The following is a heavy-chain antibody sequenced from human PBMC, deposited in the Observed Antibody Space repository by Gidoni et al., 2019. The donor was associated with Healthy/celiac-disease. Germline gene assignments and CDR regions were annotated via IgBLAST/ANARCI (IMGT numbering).Heavy chain of an antibody. CDR2: ISGSGGST. Sequence: VPLLESGGGLVQPVGSLRLSCAASGFTFSSYAMSWVRQAPGKGLEWVSAISGSGGSTYYADSVKGRFTISRDNSKNTLYLQMNSLRAEDTAVYYCAKERDLEMATTPFDYWGQGTLVTVSS. V-gene: IGHV3-23*01. CDR3: AKERDLEMATTPFDY. J-gene: IGHJ4*02. D-gene: IGHD1-1*01. CDR1: GFTFSSYA.